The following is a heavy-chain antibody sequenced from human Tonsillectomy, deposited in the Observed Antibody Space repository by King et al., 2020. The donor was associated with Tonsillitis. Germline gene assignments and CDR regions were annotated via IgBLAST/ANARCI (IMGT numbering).Heavy chain of an antibody. D-gene: IGHD1-26*01. CDR3: RVGVDSFDM. CDR2: IGPKYCNT. CDR1: GYTFTNFG. J-gene: IGHJ3*02. Sequence: QLVQSGAEVKKPGASVKVSCKASGYTFTNFGISWVRQAPGQGLEWMGWIGPKYCNTNYLQKLQGRVTLTTDKSTSTAYMELRSLRSDDTAIYFCRVGVDSFDMWGQGTMITVSS. V-gene: IGHV1-18*01.